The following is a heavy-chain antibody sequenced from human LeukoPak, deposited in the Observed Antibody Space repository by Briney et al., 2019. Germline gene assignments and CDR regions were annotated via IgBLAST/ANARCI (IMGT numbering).Heavy chain of an antibody. Sequence: AASVTVSCTASGGTFIIYDISWVRQAPAQGREWMGGIIPIFGTANYAQKFQGRVTITTDETTSTAYMELSSLRSEDTAVYYCARTIFGVVISDNDAFDIWGQGTMVTVSS. CDR1: GGTFIIYD. V-gene: IGHV1-69*05. J-gene: IGHJ3*02. CDR3: ARTIFGVVISDNDAFDI. CDR2: IIPIFGTA. D-gene: IGHD3-3*01.